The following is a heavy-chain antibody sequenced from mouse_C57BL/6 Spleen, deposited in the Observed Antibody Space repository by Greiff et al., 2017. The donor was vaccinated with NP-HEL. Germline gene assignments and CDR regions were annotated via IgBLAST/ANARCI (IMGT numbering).Heavy chain of an antibody. CDR3: TRLWDYFDY. CDR1: GYTFTDYE. D-gene: IGHD1-1*02. CDR2: IDPETGGT. Sequence: QVQLKESGAELVRPGASVTLSCKASGYTFTDYEMHWVKQTPVHGLEWIGAIDPETGGTAYNQKFKGKAILTADKSSSTAYMELRSLTSEDSAVYYCTRLWDYFDYWGQGTTLIVSS. V-gene: IGHV1-15*01. J-gene: IGHJ2*01.